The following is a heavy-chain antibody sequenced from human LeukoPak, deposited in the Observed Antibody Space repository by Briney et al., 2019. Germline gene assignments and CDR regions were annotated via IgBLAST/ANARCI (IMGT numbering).Heavy chain of an antibody. CDR1: GFNFSNYW. CDR2: LNTGGNST. J-gene: IGHJ4*02. V-gene: IGHV3-74*01. Sequence: GGALRLSCTASGFNFSNYWMHWVRQAPGKGRVWVSHLNTGGNSTIYADSVKGRFIISRDNAKSTLYLQMNSLRADDTGVYYCTREGAYDSGTYGAGDYWGQGTLVTVSS. CDR3: TREGAYDSGTYGAGDY. D-gene: IGHD3-10*01.